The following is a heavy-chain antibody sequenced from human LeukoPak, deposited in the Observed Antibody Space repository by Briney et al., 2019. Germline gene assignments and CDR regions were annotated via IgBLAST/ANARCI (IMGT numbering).Heavy chain of an antibody. D-gene: IGHD3-22*01. Sequence: ASVKVSCKASGYTFTSYYMHWVRQARGQRLEWIGWIVVGSGNTNYAQKFQERVTITRDMSTSTAYMELSSLRSEDTAVYYCAAGGYDSSGYYDYWGQGTLVTVSS. CDR3: AAGGYDSSGYYDY. V-gene: IGHV1-58*02. J-gene: IGHJ4*02. CDR2: IVVGSGNT. CDR1: GYTFTSYY.